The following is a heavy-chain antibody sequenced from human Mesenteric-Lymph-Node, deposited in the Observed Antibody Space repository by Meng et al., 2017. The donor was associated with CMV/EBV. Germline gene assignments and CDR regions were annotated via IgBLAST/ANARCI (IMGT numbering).Heavy chain of an antibody. CDR2: INPNTGDT. Sequence: ASVKVSCKASGGTFSNYTISWVRQAPGQGPEWMGRINPNTGDTNYAQKFQDRVTMTRDTSINTAYMELTRLRSDDTAVYYCARSYDNSGSTKYYFIYWGQGTLVTVSS. D-gene: IGHD3-22*01. CDR3: ARSYDNSGSTKYYFIY. V-gene: IGHV1-2*06. CDR1: GGTFSNYT. J-gene: IGHJ4*02.